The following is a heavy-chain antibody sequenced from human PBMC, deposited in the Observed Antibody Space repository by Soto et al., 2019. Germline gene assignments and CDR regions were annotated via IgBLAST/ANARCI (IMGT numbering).Heavy chain of an antibody. Sequence: SETLSLTCTVSGGSISSYYWSWIRQPPGKGLKWIGYIYYSGSTNYNPSLKSRVTISVDTSKNQFSLKLSSVTAADTAVYYCARYDFWSVYFDYWGQGTLVTVSS. CDR2: IYYSGST. CDR1: GGSISSYY. D-gene: IGHD3-3*01. J-gene: IGHJ4*02. V-gene: IGHV4-59*01. CDR3: ARYDFWSVYFDY.